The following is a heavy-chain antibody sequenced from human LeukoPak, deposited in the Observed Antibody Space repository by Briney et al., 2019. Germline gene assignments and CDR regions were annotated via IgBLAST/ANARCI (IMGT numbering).Heavy chain of an antibody. V-gene: IGHV4-34*01. D-gene: IGHD4-17*01. CDR3: ARDDGDYVSYYYGMDV. CDR2: INHSGST. CDR1: GGSFSGYY. Sequence: PSETLSLTCAVYGGSFSGYYWSWIRQPPGKGLEWIGEINHSGSTNYNPSLKSRVTISVDTSKNQFSLKLSSVTAADTAVYYCARDDGDYVSYYYGMDVWGQGTTVTVSS. J-gene: IGHJ6*02.